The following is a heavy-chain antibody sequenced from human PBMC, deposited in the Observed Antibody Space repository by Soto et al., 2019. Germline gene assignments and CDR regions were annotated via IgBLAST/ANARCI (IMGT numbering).Heavy chain of an antibody. Sequence: ETLSLTCPVSCGTINRYYWTWIRQPAGKGLEWIGRIYSSGSTKYNPSLQSRVTMSLDTSKNQFSLRLTSVTAADTAVYYCARGQRFSDWFAPWGQGTLVTVSS. V-gene: IGHV4-4*07. CDR1: CGTINRYY. J-gene: IGHJ5*02. CDR2: IYSSGST. D-gene: IGHD3-3*01. CDR3: ARGQRFSDWFAP.